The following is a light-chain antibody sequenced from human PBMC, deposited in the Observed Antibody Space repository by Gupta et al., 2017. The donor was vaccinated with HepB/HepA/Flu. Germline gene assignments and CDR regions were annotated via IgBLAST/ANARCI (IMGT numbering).Light chain of an antibody. CDR2: QAS. Sequence: DIQMTQFPSTLSASIGDRVTITCRASESISRWLAWYQQKPGRAPNLLINQASTLQSGVSSRFSGSGSGTEFTLTISSLQPDDFATYYCQHIHSSPWTFGQGTQVEVK. V-gene: IGKV1-5*03. CDR3: QHIHSSPWT. CDR1: ESISRW. J-gene: IGKJ1*01.